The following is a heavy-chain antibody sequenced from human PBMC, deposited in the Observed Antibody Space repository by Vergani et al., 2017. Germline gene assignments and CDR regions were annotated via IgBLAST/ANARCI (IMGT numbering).Heavy chain of an antibody. Sequence: QMQLQQWGAGLLKPSETLSLTCAVYGGSLSGYYWSWIRQPPGKGLEWIGEINHSGSTNYNPSVKSRVTISVDTSRNQFSLLSSVTAAATAVYYCARGARRCTSTSCYRVWYFDLSGGPVLVSLSS. CDR2: INHSGST. J-gene: IGHJ2*01. CDR3: ARGARRCTSTSCYRVWYFDL. CDR1: GGSLSGYY. D-gene: IGHD2-2*02. V-gene: IGHV4-34*01.